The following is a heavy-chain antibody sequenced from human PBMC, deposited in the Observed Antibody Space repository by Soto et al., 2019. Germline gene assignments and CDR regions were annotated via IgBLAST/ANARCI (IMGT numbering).Heavy chain of an antibody. D-gene: IGHD5-12*01. J-gene: IGHJ5*02. V-gene: IGHV3-23*01. CDR2: ISGSGGST. Sequence: EVQLLEAGGGLVQPGGSLRLSCAASGFTFSSYAMSWVRQAPGKGLEWVSAISGSGGSTYYADSVKGRFTISRDNSKNTLYLQMNSLRAEDTAVYYCAKDSGYSGYEPVNWCDRWGQGRLATVSS. CDR1: GFTFSSYA. CDR3: AKDSGYSGYEPVNWCDR.